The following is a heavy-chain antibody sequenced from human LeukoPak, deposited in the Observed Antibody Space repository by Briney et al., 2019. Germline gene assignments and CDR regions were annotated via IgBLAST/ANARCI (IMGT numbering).Heavy chain of an antibody. V-gene: IGHV4-4*02. J-gene: IGHJ4*02. CDR3: ARHRAYSSSSPFDY. CDR2: VNLQGST. D-gene: IGHD6-6*01. CDR1: GGSISNTNW. Sequence: SGTLSLTCGVSGGSISNTNWWTWVRQPPGKGLEWIGEVNLQGSTNCNPSLKSRVAISVDKSENHISLKLTSVTAADTAVYYCARHRAYSSSSPFDYWGQGTLVTVSS.